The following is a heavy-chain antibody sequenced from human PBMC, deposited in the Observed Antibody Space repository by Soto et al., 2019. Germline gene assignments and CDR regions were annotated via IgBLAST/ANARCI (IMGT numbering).Heavy chain of an antibody. V-gene: IGHV4-31*03. Sequence: QVQLQESGPGLVKPSQTLSLTCTVSGGSISSGGYYWSWIRQHPGKGLEWIGYIYYSGSTYYNPSLKCRVTLSVDTSKNQFSLKLSSVTAADTAVYYCARWGGGSYHFDYWGQGTLVTVSS. CDR2: IYYSGST. CDR1: GGSISSGGYY. CDR3: ARWGGGSYHFDY. D-gene: IGHD3-16*01. J-gene: IGHJ4*02.